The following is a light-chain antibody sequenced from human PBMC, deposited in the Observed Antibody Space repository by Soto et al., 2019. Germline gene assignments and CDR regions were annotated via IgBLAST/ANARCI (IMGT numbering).Light chain of an antibody. Sequence: DIQMTXXXSSLSASVGDRVTITCRASQSISSYLNWYQQKPGKAPKLLIYAASSLQSGVPSRFSGSGSGTDFTLTISSLQPEDFATYYCQQSYSTPYTFGQGTKLEIK. CDR2: AAS. CDR3: QQSYSTPYT. CDR1: QSISSY. V-gene: IGKV1-39*01. J-gene: IGKJ2*01.